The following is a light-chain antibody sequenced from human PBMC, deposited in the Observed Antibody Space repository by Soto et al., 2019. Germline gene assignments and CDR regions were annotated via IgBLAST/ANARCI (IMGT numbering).Light chain of an antibody. CDR2: GAS. CDR1: QSVSSTY. J-gene: IGKJ4*01. Sequence: EIVLAQSPGPLSLSPGERATLSCRASQSVSSTYLAWYQQKPGQAPRLLIYGASSRATGIPDRFSGSGSGTDFTLTISRLEPEDFAVYYCQQFFTFGGGTKVEIK. V-gene: IGKV3-20*01. CDR3: QQFFT.